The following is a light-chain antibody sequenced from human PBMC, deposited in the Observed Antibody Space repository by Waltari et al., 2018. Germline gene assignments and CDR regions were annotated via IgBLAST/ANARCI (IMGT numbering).Light chain of an antibody. Sequence: QSALTQPASVSGSPGQSITISCPGTSSDVGSYNLVSWYQQHPGKAPKLMIYEVSKRPSGVSNRFSGSKSGNTASLTISGLQAEDEADYYCCSYAGGSTWVFGGGTKLTVL. J-gene: IGLJ3*02. CDR1: SSDVGSYNL. CDR3: CSYAGGSTWV. CDR2: EVS. V-gene: IGLV2-23*02.